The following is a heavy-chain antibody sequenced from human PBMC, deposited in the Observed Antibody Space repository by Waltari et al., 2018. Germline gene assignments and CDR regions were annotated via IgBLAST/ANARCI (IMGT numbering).Heavy chain of an antibody. D-gene: IGHD1-26*01. CDR2: IWYDGSNK. Sequence: QVQLVESGGGVVQPGRSLRLSCAASGFTFSSYGMHWVRQAPGKGLEWVAVIWYDGSNKYYADSVKGRFTISRDNSKNTLYLQMNSLRAEDTAMYYCAKDQFEGIVGAPDAFDIWGQGTMVTVSS. CDR1: GFTFSSYG. V-gene: IGHV3-30*18. CDR3: AKDQFEGIVGAPDAFDI. J-gene: IGHJ3*02.